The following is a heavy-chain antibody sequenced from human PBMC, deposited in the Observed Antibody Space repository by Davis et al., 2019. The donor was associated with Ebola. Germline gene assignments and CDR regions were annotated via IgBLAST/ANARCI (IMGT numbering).Heavy chain of an antibody. CDR3: ARDGVVPAANYGMDV. J-gene: IGHJ6*02. D-gene: IGHD2-2*01. CDR1: GGSFSGYY. V-gene: IGHV4-59*12. Sequence: MPSETLSLTCAVYGGSFSGYYWTWIRQPPGKGLEWIGYIYYSGSTNYNPSLKSRVTISVDKSKNQFSLKLSSVTAADTAVYYCARDGVVPAANYGMDVWGQGTTVTVSS. CDR2: IYYSGST.